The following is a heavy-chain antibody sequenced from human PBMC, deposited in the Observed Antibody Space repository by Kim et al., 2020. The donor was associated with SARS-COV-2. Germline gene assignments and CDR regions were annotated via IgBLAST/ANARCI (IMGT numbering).Heavy chain of an antibody. J-gene: IGHJ4*02. V-gene: IGHV5-51*01. CDR2: YPGNDDT. D-gene: IGHD2-15*01. Sequence: YPGNDDTRYSPSVQGQVTISADKSISTAYLQWSSLKASDTAMYYCARIGDYWGQGTLVTVSS. CDR3: ARIGDY.